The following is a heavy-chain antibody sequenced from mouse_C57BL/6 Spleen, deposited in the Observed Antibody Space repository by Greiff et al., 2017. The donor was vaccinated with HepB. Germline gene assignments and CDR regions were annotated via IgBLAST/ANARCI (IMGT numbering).Heavy chain of an antibody. V-gene: IGHV1-81*01. D-gene: IGHD1-1*01. Sequence: VQLQQSGAELARPGASVKLSCKASGYTFTSYGISWVKQRTGQGLEWIGEIYTRSGNTYYNEKLKGKATLTADKSSSTAYMELRSLTSEDSAVYFCSYYYGSSYWFAYWGQGTLVTVSA. CDR2: IYTRSGNT. J-gene: IGHJ3*01. CDR3: SYYYGSSYWFAY. CDR1: GYTFTSYG.